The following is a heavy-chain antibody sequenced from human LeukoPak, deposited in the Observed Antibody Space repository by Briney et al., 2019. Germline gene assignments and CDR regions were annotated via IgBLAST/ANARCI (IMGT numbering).Heavy chain of an antibody. CDR1: GFTFTGYY. CDR3: ARGDVVLMVYAAPEHYFDY. J-gene: IGHJ4*02. CDR2: INPNSGGT. D-gene: IGHD2-8*01. Sequence: ASVNVSCKASGFTFTGYYMHWVRQAPGQGLEWMGWINPNSGGTDYAQKFQGRVTMTRDTSITTAYMELSRLRSDDTAVYYCARGDVVLMVYAAPEHYFDYWGQGTLVTVSS. V-gene: IGHV1-2*02.